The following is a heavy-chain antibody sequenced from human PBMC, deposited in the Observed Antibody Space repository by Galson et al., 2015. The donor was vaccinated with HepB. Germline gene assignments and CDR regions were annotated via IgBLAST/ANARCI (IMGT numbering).Heavy chain of an antibody. Sequence: SLRLSCAASGFTFSSYWMSWVRQAPGKGLEWVANIKQDGSEKYYVDSVKGRFTISRDNAKNSLYLQMNSLSAEDTAVYYCARAAYQLPNIVVVVALDYWGQGTLVTVSS. CDR1: GFTFSSYW. D-gene: IGHD2-15*01. CDR3: ARAAYQLPNIVVVVALDY. CDR2: IKQDGSEK. V-gene: IGHV3-7*03. J-gene: IGHJ4*02.